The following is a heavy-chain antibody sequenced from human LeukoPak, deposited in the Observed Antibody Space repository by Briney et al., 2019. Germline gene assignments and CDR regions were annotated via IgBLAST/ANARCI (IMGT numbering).Heavy chain of an antibody. CDR3: ARDGSGGGWRYFDY. D-gene: IGHD6-19*01. CDR2: IYYDGNTK. Sequence: GGSLRLSCVASGFSFSNYGFHWVRQAPGKGLEWVADIYYDGNTKYYGDSVKGRFTISRDNSENTLFLQMNSLRAGDTAVYYCARDGSGGGWRYFDYWGQGALVTVSS. V-gene: IGHV3-33*01. CDR1: GFSFSNYG. J-gene: IGHJ4*02.